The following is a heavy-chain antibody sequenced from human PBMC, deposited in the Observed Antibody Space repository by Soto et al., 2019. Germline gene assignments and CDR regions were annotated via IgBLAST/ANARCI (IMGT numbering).Heavy chain of an antibody. Sequence: QVQLQQWGAGLLKPSETLSLTCAVYGGSFSGYYWSWIRQPPGKGLEWIGEINHSGSTNYNPSLKCRVTISVDTSKNQFSLKLSSVTAADTAVYYCARPGGQYDYIWGSYRTRQPYYFDYWGQGTLVTVSS. J-gene: IGHJ4*02. CDR3: ARPGGQYDYIWGSYRTRQPYYFDY. D-gene: IGHD3-16*02. CDR1: GGSFSGYY. V-gene: IGHV4-34*01. CDR2: INHSGST.